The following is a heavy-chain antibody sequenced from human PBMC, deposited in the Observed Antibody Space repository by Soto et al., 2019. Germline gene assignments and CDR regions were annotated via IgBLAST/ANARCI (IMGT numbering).Heavy chain of an antibody. J-gene: IGHJ4*02. Sequence: VQLVESGGGVVQPGRSLRLSCAASGFNFSSYVMHWVRQAPGKGLECVAVIWYDGGNKYYADSVKGRFTISRDNSKHTLYLPMNSLRAEDTAVYYCARDGQWLPRDGLRSSYYFDYWGQGTLVTVSS. V-gene: IGHV3-33*01. D-gene: IGHD6-19*01. CDR2: IWYDGGNK. CDR3: ARDGQWLPRDGLRSSYYFDY. CDR1: GFNFSSYV.